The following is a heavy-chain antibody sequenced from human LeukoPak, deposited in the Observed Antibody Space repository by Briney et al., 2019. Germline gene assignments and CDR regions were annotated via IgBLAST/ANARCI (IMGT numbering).Heavy chain of an antibody. J-gene: IGHJ4*02. CDR3: ARVGELLWFGELSPFDY. Sequence: SETLSLTCALYGGSFSGYYWGWIRQPPGKGVGWIGGINHSGSTNYHPSLKSRVTISVDTSKNQFSLKLSSVTAADTAVYYCARVGELLWFGELSPFDYWGQGTLVTVSS. CDR2: INHSGST. CDR1: GGSFSGYY. V-gene: IGHV4-34*01. D-gene: IGHD3-10*01.